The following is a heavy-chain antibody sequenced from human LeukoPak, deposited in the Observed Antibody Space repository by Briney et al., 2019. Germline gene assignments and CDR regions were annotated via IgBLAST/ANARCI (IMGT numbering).Heavy chain of an antibody. J-gene: IGHJ4*02. D-gene: IGHD3-16*01. CDR3: VRRFHYYDYIWGSYGEGPGTTD. V-gene: IGHV3-21*01. CDR1: GFTFSNYI. Sequence: KSGGSLRLSCAASGFTFSNYIMNWVRQAPEKGLEWVSAISSRRDYIYYADSVKGRFTISRDNSRNSLYLQMNSLRAEDSAVYYCVRRFHYYDYIWGSYGEGPGTTDWGQGTLVTVSS. CDR2: ISSRRDYI.